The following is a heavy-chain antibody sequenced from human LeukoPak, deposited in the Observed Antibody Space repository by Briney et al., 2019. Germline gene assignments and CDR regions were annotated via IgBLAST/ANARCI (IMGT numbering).Heavy chain of an antibody. CDR2: MNPNSGNT. CDR3: ARSSTMIVVDYYFDH. D-gene: IGHD3-22*01. CDR1: GYTFTSYD. J-gene: IGHJ4*02. Sequence: ASVKVSCKASGYTFTSYDINWVRQATGQGLEWMGWMNPNSGNTGYAQKFQGRVTMTRNTSISTAYMELSSLRSEDTAVYYCARSSTMIVVDYYFDHWGQGTLVTVSS. V-gene: IGHV1-8*01.